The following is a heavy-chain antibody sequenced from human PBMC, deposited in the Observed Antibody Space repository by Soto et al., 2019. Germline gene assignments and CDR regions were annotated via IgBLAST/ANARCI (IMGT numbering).Heavy chain of an antibody. CDR1: GYTFTTYY. CDR3: ARAGYCSGGTCFHGNCDY. Sequence: QVQLVQSGAEVKRPGASVKVSCKASGYTFTTYYMHWVRQAPGQGLEWLGIINPNGGSTTYAQKFKGRATMTRDTSTSTVYLELSSLRSEDTAVYYCARAGYCSGGTCFHGNCDYWGQGTLVTVSA. D-gene: IGHD2-15*01. CDR2: INPNGGST. J-gene: IGHJ4*02. V-gene: IGHV1-46*01.